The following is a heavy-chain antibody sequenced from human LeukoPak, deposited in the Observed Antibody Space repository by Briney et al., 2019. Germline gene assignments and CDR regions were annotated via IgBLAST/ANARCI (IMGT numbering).Heavy chain of an antibody. D-gene: IGHD6-6*01. V-gene: IGHV1-2*02. CDR2: INPNSGGT. Sequence: ASVKVSCKASGYTFTGYYMHWVRQAPGQGLEWMGWINPNSGGTNYAQNFQGRVTMTRDTSISTVHMELSRLRSDDTAVYYCARGGPFPSSSSSREYYLDYWGQGTLVTVSS. J-gene: IGHJ4*02. CDR1: GYTFTGYY. CDR3: ARGGPFPSSSSSREYYLDY.